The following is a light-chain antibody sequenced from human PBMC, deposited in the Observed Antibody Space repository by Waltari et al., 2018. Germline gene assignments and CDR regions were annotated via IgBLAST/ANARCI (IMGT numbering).Light chain of an antibody. CDR1: SSDVGYYNY. V-gene: IGLV2-14*01. J-gene: IGLJ3*02. CDR2: DVS. CDR3: SSYTTSTTLV. Sequence: QSALTQPASVSGSPGQSITTPCTGTSSDVGYYNYVSWYQQHPGKAPKLMIYDVSKRPSGVSNRFSGSKSGNTASLTISGLQAEDEADYYCSSYTTSTTLVFGGGTKLTVL.